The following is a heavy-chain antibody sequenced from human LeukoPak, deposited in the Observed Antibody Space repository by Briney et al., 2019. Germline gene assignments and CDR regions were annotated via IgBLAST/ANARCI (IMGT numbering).Heavy chain of an antibody. D-gene: IGHD6-13*01. CDR1: GYSISSGYY. CDR2: IYHSGST. V-gene: IGHV4-38-2*02. Sequence: SETLSLTCAVSGYSISSGYYWGWIRQPPGKGLEWNGSIYHSGSTYYNPSLKRRVTISVGTSKNQFSLNLSSVIAADTAVYYCAREGYYSSSWPASDYWGQGTLVTVSS. J-gene: IGHJ4*02. CDR3: AREGYYSSSWPASDY.